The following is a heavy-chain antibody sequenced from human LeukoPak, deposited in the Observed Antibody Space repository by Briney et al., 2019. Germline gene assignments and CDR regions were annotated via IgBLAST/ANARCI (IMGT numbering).Heavy chain of an antibody. J-gene: IGHJ6*03. D-gene: IGHD6-13*01. CDR2: ISSSGSTI. V-gene: IGHV3-11*01. CDR1: GFTFSDFA. Sequence: PGGSLRLSCAASGFTFSDFAMSWIRQAPGKGLEWVSYISSSGSTIYYADSVKGRFTISRDNAKNSLYLQMNSLRAEDTAVYYCARAISSSWYYYYYYMDVWGKGTTVTVSS. CDR3: ARAISSSWYYYYYYMDV.